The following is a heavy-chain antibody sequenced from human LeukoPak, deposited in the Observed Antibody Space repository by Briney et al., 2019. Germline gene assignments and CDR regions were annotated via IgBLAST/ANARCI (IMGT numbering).Heavy chain of an antibody. CDR2: IYYSGST. CDR1: GGSISSYY. V-gene: IGHV4-59*06. J-gene: IGHJ6*02. Sequence: PSETLSLTCTVSGGSISSYYWSWIRQPPGKGLEWIGYIYYSGSTYYNPSLKSRVTISVDTSKNQFSLKLSSVTAADTAVYYCARDRSPYYYYGMDVWGQGTTVTVSS. D-gene: IGHD5-24*01. CDR3: ARDRSPYYYYGMDV.